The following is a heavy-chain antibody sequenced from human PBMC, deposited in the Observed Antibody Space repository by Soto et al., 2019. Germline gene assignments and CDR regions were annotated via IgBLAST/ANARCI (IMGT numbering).Heavy chain of an antibody. CDR3: AREMSYYFDS. J-gene: IGHJ4*01. CDR2: ISHSGAT. V-gene: IGHV4-30-2*01. Sequence: QVQLKESGSGLVKPSQTLVLTCTVSGDSISRDGSSWSWLRQPPGKGLEWIGYISHSGATYYNPTSKSRVTTSAYKSKNQFALSLASVTAADTAVYDCAREMSYYFDSWGHGTLVTVSS. CDR1: GDSISRDGSS.